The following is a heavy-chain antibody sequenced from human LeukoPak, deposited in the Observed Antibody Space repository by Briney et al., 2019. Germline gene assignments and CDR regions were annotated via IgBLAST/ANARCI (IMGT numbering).Heavy chain of an antibody. V-gene: IGHV1-69*05. J-gene: IGHJ5*02. CDR1: VGTFSSYA. Sequence: SVKVSCKASVGTFSSYAISWVRQAPGQGLEWMGRIIPIFGTANYAQKFHVRVTITTDESTSTAYMELSRLRSEDTAVYYCAREGYGTYGFDPWGQGTLVTVSS. CDR3: AREGYGTYGFDP. D-gene: IGHD4-17*01. CDR2: IIPIFGTA.